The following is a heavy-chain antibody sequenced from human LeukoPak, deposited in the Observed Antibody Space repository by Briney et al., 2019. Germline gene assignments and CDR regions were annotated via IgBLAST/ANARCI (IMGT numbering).Heavy chain of an antibody. V-gene: IGHV3-23*01. D-gene: IGHD3-9*01. J-gene: IGHJ4*02. CDR3: AKLGTYDILTGYYFDY. CDR2: ISGSGGST. Sequence: PGGSLRLSCAASGFTFSGYAMSWVRQAPGKGLEWVSAISGSGGSTYYADSVKGRFTISRDNSKNTLYLQMNSLRAEDTAVYYCAKLGTYDILTGYYFDYWGQGTLVTVSS. CDR1: GFTFSGYA.